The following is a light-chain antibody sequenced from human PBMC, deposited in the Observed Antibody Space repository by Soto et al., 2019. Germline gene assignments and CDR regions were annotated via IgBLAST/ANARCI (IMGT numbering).Light chain of an antibody. CDR2: GAS. V-gene: IGKV3-15*01. J-gene: IGKJ5*01. CDR1: QSVSSN. CDR3: QQYHKWPPIT. Sequence: EIVLTQSPGTLSLSPGERATLSCRASQSVSSNLAWYQQKPGQAPRLLISGASTRATGIPARFSGSGSETEFTLTISSLQSEDFGAYYCQQYHKWPPITFGQGTRLEI.